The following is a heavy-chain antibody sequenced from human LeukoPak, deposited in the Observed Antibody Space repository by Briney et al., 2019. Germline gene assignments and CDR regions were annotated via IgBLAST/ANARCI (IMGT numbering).Heavy chain of an antibody. CDR2: ISGSGGST. Sequence: GGSLRLSCAASGFTFSSYAMSWARQAPGKGLEWVSAISGSGGSTYYADSVKGRFTISRDNSKNTLYLQMNSLRAEDTAVYYCAKGRGSLVAYYFDYWGQGTLVTVSS. CDR3: AKGRGSLVAYYFDY. J-gene: IGHJ4*02. V-gene: IGHV3-23*01. CDR1: GFTFSSYA. D-gene: IGHD2-15*01.